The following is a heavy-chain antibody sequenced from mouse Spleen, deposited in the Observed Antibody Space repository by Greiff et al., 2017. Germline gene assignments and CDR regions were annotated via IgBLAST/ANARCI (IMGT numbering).Heavy chain of an antibody. CDR2: IYPGSGST. Sequence: VKLMESGAELVKPGASVKMSCKASGYTFTSYWITWVKQRPGQGLEWIGDIYPGSGSTNYNEKFKSKATLTVDTSSSTAYMQLSSLTSEDSAVYYCARDYGSPYAMDYWGQGTSVTVSS. V-gene: IGHV1-55*01. CDR3: ARDYGSPYAMDY. J-gene: IGHJ4*01. CDR1: GYTFTSYW. D-gene: IGHD1-1*01.